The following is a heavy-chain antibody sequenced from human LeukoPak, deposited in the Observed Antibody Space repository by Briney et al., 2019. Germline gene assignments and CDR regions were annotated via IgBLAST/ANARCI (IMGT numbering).Heavy chain of an antibody. CDR3: ARDVGVATFPYNWFDP. Sequence: GGSLRLSCAASGFTFSSYWMHWVRQAPGKGLVWASRINSDGSSTSYADSVKGRFTISRDNAKNTLYLQMSSLRAEDTAVYYCARDVGVATFPYNWFDPWGQGTLITVSS. CDR2: INSDGSST. V-gene: IGHV3-74*01. J-gene: IGHJ5*02. D-gene: IGHD5-12*01. CDR1: GFTFSSYW.